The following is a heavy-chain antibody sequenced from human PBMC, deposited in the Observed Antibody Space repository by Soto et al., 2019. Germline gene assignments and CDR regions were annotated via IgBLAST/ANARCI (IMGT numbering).Heavy chain of an antibody. D-gene: IGHD6-13*01. CDR2: IWYDGSNK. J-gene: IGHJ4*02. CDR3: ARDGPGYSSSWYFPFDY. V-gene: IGHV3-33*01. Sequence: GGSLRHSCAASGGTCISYGMRWVRQATGKGLEWVAVIWYDGSNKYYADSVKGRFTISRDNSKNTLYLQMNSLRAEDTAVYYCARDGPGYSSSWYFPFDYWGQGTLVTVSS. CDR1: GGTCISYG.